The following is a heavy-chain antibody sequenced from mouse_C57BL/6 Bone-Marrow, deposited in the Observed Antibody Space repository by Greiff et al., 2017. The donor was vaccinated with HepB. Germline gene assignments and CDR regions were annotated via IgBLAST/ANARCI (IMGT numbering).Heavy chain of an antibody. V-gene: IGHV1-64*01. Sequence: QVQLQQPGAELVKPGASVKLSCKASGYTFTSYWMHWVKQRPGQGLEWIGMIHPNSGSTNYNEKFKSKATLTVDKSSSTAYMQLSSLTSEDSAVYYCARITTVVAEDWWGQGTTLTVAS. D-gene: IGHD1-1*01. CDR1: GYTFTSYW. J-gene: IGHJ2*01. CDR2: IHPNSGST. CDR3: ARITTVVAEDW.